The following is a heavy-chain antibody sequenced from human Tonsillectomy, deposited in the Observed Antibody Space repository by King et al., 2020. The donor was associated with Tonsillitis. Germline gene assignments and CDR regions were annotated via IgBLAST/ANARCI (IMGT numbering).Heavy chain of an antibody. J-gene: IGHJ4*02. CDR1: GFTFSSYS. Sequence: QLVQSGGGLVKPGGSLRLSCAASGFTFSSYSMNWVRQAPGKGLEWVSSISRSSSYIYYADSVKGRFTFSRDNAKNSLYLQMNSLRAEDTAVYYCARERGDSSGYVTDYWGQGTLVTVSS. CDR3: ARERGDSSGYVTDY. V-gene: IGHV3-21*01. CDR2: ISRSSSYI. D-gene: IGHD3-22*01.